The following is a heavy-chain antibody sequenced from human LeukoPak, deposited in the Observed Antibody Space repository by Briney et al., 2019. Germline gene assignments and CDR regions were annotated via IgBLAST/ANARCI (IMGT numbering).Heavy chain of an antibody. CDR3: ARVRYNWNPDGYYFDY. Sequence: ASVKVSCKASGGTFSSYAISWVRQAPGQGLEWMGGIIPIFGTANYAQKFQGGVTITTDESTSTAYMELSSLRSEDTAVYYCARVRYNWNPDGYYFDYWGQGTLVTVSS. CDR1: GGTFSSYA. J-gene: IGHJ4*02. CDR2: IIPIFGTA. V-gene: IGHV1-69*05. D-gene: IGHD1-20*01.